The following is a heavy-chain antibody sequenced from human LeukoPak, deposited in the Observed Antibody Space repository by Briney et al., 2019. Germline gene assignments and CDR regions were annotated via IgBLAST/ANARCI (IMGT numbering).Heavy chain of an antibody. CDR2: ISHRGSI. J-gene: IGHJ3*02. Sequence: SETLSLTCAVYGGSFSGYSWSWIRQPPGKGLEWVGEISHRGSINHNPSLKSRVTMSVDTSKNHFSLKLNSVTATDTAVYYCARGQLWDLSLGAFDIWGQGTMVTVSS. D-gene: IGHD3-16*02. CDR3: ARGQLWDLSLGAFDI. V-gene: IGHV4-34*01. CDR1: GGSFSGYS.